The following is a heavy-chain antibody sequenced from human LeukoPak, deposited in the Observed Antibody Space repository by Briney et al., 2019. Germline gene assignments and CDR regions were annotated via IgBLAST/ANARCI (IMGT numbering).Heavy chain of an antibody. J-gene: IGHJ6*02. CDR1: GGTFSSYA. V-gene: IGHV1-69*01. Sequence: ASVKVSCKASGGTFSSYAISWVRQAPGQGLEWMGGIIPIFGTANYAQKFQGRVTITADESTSTAYMELSSLRSEDTAVYYCARGGDGSSPLYYYGMDVWGQGTTVTVSS. CDR3: ARGGDGSSPLYYYGMDV. D-gene: IGHD6-6*01. CDR2: IIPIFGTA.